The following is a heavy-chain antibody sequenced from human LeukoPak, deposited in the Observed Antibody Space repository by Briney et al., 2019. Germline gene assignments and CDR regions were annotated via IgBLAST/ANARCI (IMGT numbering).Heavy chain of an antibody. V-gene: IGHV4-30-4*01. D-gene: IGHD4-17*01. CDR3: ERGDYVWAFDI. Sequence: PSETLSLTCTVSGGSISSGDYYWSWIRQPPGKGLEWIGYIYYSGSTYYNPSLKSRVTISVDTSKNQFSLKLSSVTAADTAVYYCERGDYVWAFDIWGQGTMVTVSS. CDR2: IYYSGST. CDR1: GGSISSGDYY. J-gene: IGHJ3*02.